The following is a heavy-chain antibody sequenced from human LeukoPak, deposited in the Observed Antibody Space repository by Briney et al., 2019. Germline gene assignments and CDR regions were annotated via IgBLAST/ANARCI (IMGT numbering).Heavy chain of an antibody. CDR3: ANDYGDYEVYFDY. Sequence: GGSLRLSCAASGFTFSNYAMSWVRQAPGKWLEWVSAISGSGGSTYYADSVKGRFTISRDNSKSTLYLQMDSLRAEDTAIYYCANDYGDYEVYFDYWGQGTLVTVSS. V-gene: IGHV3-23*01. D-gene: IGHD4-17*01. CDR1: GFTFSNYA. J-gene: IGHJ4*02. CDR2: ISGSGGST.